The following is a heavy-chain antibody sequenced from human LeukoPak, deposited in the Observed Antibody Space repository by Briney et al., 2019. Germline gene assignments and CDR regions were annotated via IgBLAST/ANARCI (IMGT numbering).Heavy chain of an antibody. V-gene: IGHV3-30*03. CDR1: GFSFSTYD. CDR3: ARGRWLQALYYSDY. J-gene: IGHJ4*02. CDR2: ISSDGSHK. Sequence: GGSLRLACAASGFSFSTYDMHWVRQAPGKGLEWVVVISSDGSHKYWADSVKGRFTISRDNSKNTVYLQMNSLRAEDTAAYYCARGRWLQALYYSDYWGQGTLVTVSS. D-gene: IGHD5-24*01.